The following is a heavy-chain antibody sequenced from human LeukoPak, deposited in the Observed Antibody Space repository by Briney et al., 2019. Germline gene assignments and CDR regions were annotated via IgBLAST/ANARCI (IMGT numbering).Heavy chain of an antibody. CDR3: AREQESIFGVVVYYMDV. CDR1: GFTFSSYW. J-gene: IGHJ6*03. V-gene: IGHV3-7*01. Sequence: PGGSLRLSCAASGFTFSSYWMGWVRQPPGKGLEWVANIKQDGSEKYYVDSVKGRFTISRDNAKNSLYLQINSLRAEDTAVYYCAREQESIFGVVVYYMDVWGKGTTVTVSS. CDR2: IKQDGSEK. D-gene: IGHD3-3*01.